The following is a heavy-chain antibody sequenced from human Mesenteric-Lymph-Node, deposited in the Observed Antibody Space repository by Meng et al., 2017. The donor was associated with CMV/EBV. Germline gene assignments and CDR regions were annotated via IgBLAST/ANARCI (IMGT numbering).Heavy chain of an antibody. J-gene: IGHJ6*02. V-gene: IGHV3-30*02. CDR2: IRYDGSNK. CDR3: AKGISIFGVVFDRSGYGMDV. CDR1: GFTFSSYG. D-gene: IGHD3-3*01. Sequence: GGSLRLSCAASGFTFSSYGMHWVRQAPGKGLEWVAFIRYDGSNKYYTDSVKGRFTISRDNSKNSLYLQMNSLRTEDTALYYCAKGISIFGVVFDRSGYGMDVWGQGTTVTVSS.